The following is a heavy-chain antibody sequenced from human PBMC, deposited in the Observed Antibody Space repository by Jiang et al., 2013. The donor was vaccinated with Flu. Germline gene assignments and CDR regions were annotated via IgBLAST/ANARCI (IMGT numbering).Heavy chain of an antibody. CDR2: ISSSSSTI. Sequence: VQLLESGGGLVQPGGSLRLSCAASGFTFSSYSMNWVRQAPGKGLEWVSYISSSSSTIYYADSVKGRFTISRDNAKNSLYLQMNSLRAEDTAVYYCARGYGPDYWGQGTLVTVSS. CDR3: ARGYGPDY. V-gene: IGHV3-48*01. CDR1: GFTFSSYS. D-gene: IGHD4-17*01. J-gene: IGHJ4*02.